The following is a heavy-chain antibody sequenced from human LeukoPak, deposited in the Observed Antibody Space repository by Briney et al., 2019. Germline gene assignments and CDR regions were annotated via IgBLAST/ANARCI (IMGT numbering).Heavy chain of an antibody. CDR1: GYTLTELS. J-gene: IGHJ3*02. Sequence: ASVKVSCEVSGYTLTELSMHWVRQAPGKGLGWMGGFDPEDGETIYAQKFQGRVTMTEDTSTDTAYMELSSLRSEDTAVYYCATVAGQWLGHDAFDIWGQGTMVTVSS. CDR3: ATVAGQWLGHDAFDI. CDR2: FDPEDGET. V-gene: IGHV1-24*01. D-gene: IGHD6-19*01.